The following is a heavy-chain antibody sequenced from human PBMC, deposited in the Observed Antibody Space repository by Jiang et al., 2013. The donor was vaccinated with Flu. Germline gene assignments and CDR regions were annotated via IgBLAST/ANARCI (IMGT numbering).Heavy chain of an antibody. V-gene: IGHV1-3*01. CDR3: ARGIWVGTTNGYYFDY. Sequence: GAEVKKPGASVKVSCKASGYTFTSYAMQWVRQAPGQRLEWMGWINAGNGRTKYSQKFQGRVTITRDTSASTAYMELSSLRSEDTAVFYCARGIWVGTTNGYYFDYWGQGTLVTVSS. J-gene: IGHJ4*02. CDR1: GYTFTSYA. CDR2: INAGNGRT. D-gene: IGHD1/OR15-1a*01.